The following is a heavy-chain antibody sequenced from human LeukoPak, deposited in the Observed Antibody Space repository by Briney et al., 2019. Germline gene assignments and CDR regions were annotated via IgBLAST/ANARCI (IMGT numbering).Heavy chain of an antibody. D-gene: IGHD6-13*01. CDR2: MNPNSGNT. J-gene: IGHJ6*03. CDR1: GYTFTSYD. Sequence: ASVKVSCKASGYTFTSYDINWVRQATGQGLEWMGWMNPNSGNTGYAQKFQGRVTMTRNTSISTAYMELSSLRSEDTAVYYCAGTAAGTSPYYYYMVVWGKGTTVTVSS. V-gene: IGHV1-8*01. CDR3: AGTAAGTSPYYYYMVV.